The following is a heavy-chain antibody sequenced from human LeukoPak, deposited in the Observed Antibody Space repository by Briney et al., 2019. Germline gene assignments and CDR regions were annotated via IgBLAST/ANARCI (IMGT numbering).Heavy chain of an antibody. Sequence: GGSLRLSCAASGFTFSSYGMHWVRQAPGKGLEWVAVISYDGSNKYYADSVKGRFTISRDNSKNTLYLQMNSLRAEDTAVYYCASEIDDDGDYTPTWGQGTLVTVSS. J-gene: IGHJ5*02. D-gene: IGHD4-17*01. CDR1: GFTFSSYG. CDR2: ISYDGSNK. CDR3: ASEIDDDGDYTPT. V-gene: IGHV3-30*03.